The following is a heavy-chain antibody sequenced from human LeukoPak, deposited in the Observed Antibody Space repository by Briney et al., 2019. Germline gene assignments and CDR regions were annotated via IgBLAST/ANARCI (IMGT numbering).Heavy chain of an antibody. CDR1: GFTFGSYS. CDR2: ISSSSSTI. D-gene: IGHD2-2*01. CDR3: ARGYCSSTSCPRHHFDY. Sequence: QPGGSLRLSCAASGFTFGSYSMNWVRQAPGKGLEWVSYISSSSSTIYYADSVKGRFTISRDNAKNSLYLQMNSLRDEDTAVYYCARGYCSSTSCPRHHFDYWGQGTLVTVSS. V-gene: IGHV3-48*02. J-gene: IGHJ4*02.